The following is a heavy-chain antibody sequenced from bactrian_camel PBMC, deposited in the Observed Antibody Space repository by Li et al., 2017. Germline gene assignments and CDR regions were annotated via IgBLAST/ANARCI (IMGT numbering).Heavy chain of an antibody. D-gene: IGHD2*01. J-gene: IGHJ4*01. V-gene: IGHV3S53*01. Sequence: VQLVESGGGLVQPGGSLRLSCAVSGHTISSCNMYWYRQAPGKERDLVSTLKSDGSEYYAYSVKGRFTISRDKHRNTMYLQMNSLTPEDTAVYYCNVGLCGTWPPGQDNYLGHGTQFTVS. CDR2: LKSDGSE. CDR1: GHTISSCN. CDR3: NVGLCGTWPPGQDNY.